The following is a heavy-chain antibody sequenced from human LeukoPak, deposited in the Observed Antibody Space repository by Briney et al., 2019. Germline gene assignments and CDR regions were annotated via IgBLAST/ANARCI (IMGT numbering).Heavy chain of an antibody. CDR1: GFTFSRHS. Sequence: EPGGSLRLSCAASGFTFSRHSMAWVRQAPGKGLEWVSAIRGSGDTALYEDSVKGRFTISRDNFKNIVYLEMNSLRAEDTATYYCAKVTWESRPPDCNSWGPGTLVTVSS. CDR3: AKVTWESRPPDCNS. J-gene: IGHJ4*02. D-gene: IGHD6-6*01. V-gene: IGHV3-23*01. CDR2: IRGSGDTA.